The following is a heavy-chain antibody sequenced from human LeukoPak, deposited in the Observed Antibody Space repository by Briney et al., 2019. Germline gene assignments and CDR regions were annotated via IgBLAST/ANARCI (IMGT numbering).Heavy chain of an antibody. Sequence: PGGSLRLSCAASGFTFDDYAMHWVRQAPGKGLEWVSGISWNSGSIGYADSVKGRFTISRDNAKNSLYLQMNSLRAEDTAVYYCAREAERGDSSSYYGYYFDYWGQGALVTVSS. CDR3: AREAERGDSSSYYGYYFDY. J-gene: IGHJ4*02. V-gene: IGHV3-9*01. CDR2: ISWNSGSI. CDR1: GFTFDDYA. D-gene: IGHD3-22*01.